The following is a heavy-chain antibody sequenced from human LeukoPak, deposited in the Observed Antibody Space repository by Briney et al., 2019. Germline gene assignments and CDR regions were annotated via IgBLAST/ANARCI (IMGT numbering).Heavy chain of an antibody. V-gene: IGHV1-18*04. Sequence: ASVKVSCKASGYTFTGYYMHWVRQAPGQGLEWMGWISAYNGNTNYAQKLQGRVTMTTDTSTSTAYMELRSLRSDDTAVYYCARWAYSGSYYWFDPWGQGTLVTVSS. CDR3: ARWAYSGSYYWFDP. CDR1: GYTFTGYY. CDR2: ISAYNGNT. D-gene: IGHD1-26*01. J-gene: IGHJ5*02.